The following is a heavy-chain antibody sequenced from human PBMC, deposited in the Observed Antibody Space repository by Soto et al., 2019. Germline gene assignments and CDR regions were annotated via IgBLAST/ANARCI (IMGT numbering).Heavy chain of an antibody. J-gene: IGHJ4*02. CDR1: GFTFSEDA. CDR3: AGEGRYTAMFLGFDY. D-gene: IGHD5-18*01. CDR2: IWYDGSKK. Sequence: DLVESGGGVVQPGKSLRLSCATSGFTFSEDAMHWVRQAPGKGLEWVAVIWYDGSKKHYADSVKGRFTISRDNSKNTLFLQMKSLPAEDPAVYWLAGEGRYTAMFLGFDYWGQGTLVTVSS. V-gene: IGHV3-33*01.